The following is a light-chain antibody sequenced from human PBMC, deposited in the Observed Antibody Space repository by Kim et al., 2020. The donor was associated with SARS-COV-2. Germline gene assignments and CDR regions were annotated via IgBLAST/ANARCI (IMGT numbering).Light chain of an antibody. CDR1: QDISN. J-gene: IGKJ1*01. CDR3: QQYDKLPLT. V-gene: IGKV1-33*01. Sequence: SASVGDRVTITCQASQDISNLNWYQQKPGKAPELLIYGASNLESGVPSRFSGSGSGTDFSLTISGLQPEDFATYHCQQYDKLPLTFGQGTKVDIK. CDR2: GAS.